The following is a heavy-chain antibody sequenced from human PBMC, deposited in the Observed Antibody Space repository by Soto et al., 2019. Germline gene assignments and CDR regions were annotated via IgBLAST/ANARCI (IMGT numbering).Heavy chain of an antibody. J-gene: IGHJ5*02. CDR3: ARVYDFWSGYYWFDP. V-gene: IGHV4-59*01. Sequence: SETLSLTCTASGVSISTYYWSWIRQPPGKGLEWIGYIYYSGITDSNPSLKSRVTMSVDTSKNQFSLRLSSVTAADTAVYYCARVYDFWSGYYWFDPWGQGTLVTVSS. D-gene: IGHD3-3*01. CDR2: IYYSGIT. CDR1: GVSISTYY.